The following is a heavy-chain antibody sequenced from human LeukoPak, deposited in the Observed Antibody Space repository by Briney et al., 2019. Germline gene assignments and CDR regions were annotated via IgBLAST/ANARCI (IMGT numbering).Heavy chain of an antibody. Sequence: SVKVSCKASGGTFSSYAISWVRQAPGQGLEWMGGIIPIFGTANYAQKFQGRVTITADESTSTAYMELSSLRSEDTAVYYCALPRAEYGSGSYKGPLVTLPPMDFDYWGQGTLVTVSS. V-gene: IGHV1-69*13. CDR1: GGTFSSYA. CDR3: ALPRAEYGSGSYKGPLVTLPPMDFDY. CDR2: IIPIFGTA. J-gene: IGHJ4*02. D-gene: IGHD3-10*01.